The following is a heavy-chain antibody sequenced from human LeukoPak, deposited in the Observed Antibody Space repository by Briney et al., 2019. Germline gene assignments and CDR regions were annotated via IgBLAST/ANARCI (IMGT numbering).Heavy chain of an antibody. D-gene: IGHD3-10*01. Sequence: GGSLRLSCAVSGFTFSSYAMSWVRQAPGKGLEWVSAISGSGGSTYYADSVKGRFTISRDNSKNTLYLQMNSLRAEDTAVYYCAKDVGLMVRGVTTNYYYYYMDVWGKGTTVTVSS. V-gene: IGHV3-23*01. CDR3: AKDVGLMVRGVTTNYYYYYMDV. CDR2: ISGSGGST. J-gene: IGHJ6*03. CDR1: GFTFSSYA.